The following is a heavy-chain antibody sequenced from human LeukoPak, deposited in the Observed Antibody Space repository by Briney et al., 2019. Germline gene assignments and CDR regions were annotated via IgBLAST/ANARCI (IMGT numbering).Heavy chain of an antibody. D-gene: IGHD2-15*01. CDR1: EFSVGSNY. V-gene: IGHV3-53*01. Sequence: GGSLRLSCAASEFSVGSNYMTWVRQAPGKGLEWVSLIYSGGSTYYADSVKGRFTISRDSSKNTLYLQTNSLRAEDAAVYYCAKAPVTTCSGAYCYPFDYWGQGTLVTVSS. CDR2: IYSGGST. J-gene: IGHJ4*02. CDR3: AKAPVTTCSGAYCYPFDY.